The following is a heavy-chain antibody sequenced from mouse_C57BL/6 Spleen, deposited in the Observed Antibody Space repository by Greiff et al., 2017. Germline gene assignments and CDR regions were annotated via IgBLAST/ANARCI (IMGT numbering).Heavy chain of an antibody. Sequence: QVQLQQSGAELARPGASVKLSCKASGYTFTSYGISWVKQRTGQGLEWIGEIYPRSGNTYYNEKFKGKATLTADKSSSTAYMELRSLTSEDSAVYFCARNRLDTTVVGAMDYWGQGTSVTVSS. D-gene: IGHD1-1*01. V-gene: IGHV1-81*01. CDR3: ARNRLDTTVVGAMDY. J-gene: IGHJ4*01. CDR1: GYTFTSYG. CDR2: IYPRSGNT.